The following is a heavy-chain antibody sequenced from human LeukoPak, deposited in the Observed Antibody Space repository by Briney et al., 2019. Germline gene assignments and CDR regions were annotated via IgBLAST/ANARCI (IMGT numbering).Heavy chain of an antibody. CDR1: GGSISSGDYY. CDR3: ARTRDANAYYYYYGMDV. Sequence: SETLSLTCTVSGGSISSGDYYWSWIRQPPGKGLEWIGYIYYSGSTYYNPSLKSRVTISVDTSKNQFSLKLSSVTAADTAVYYCARTRDANAYYYYYGMDVWGQGTTVTVSS. D-gene: IGHD2-2*01. V-gene: IGHV4-30-4*01. J-gene: IGHJ6*02. CDR2: IYYSGST.